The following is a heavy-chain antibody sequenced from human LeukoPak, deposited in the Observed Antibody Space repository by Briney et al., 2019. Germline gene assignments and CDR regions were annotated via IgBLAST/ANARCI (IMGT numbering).Heavy chain of an antibody. D-gene: IGHD1-1*01. CDR3: ARAPGYGAAYYFDY. V-gene: IGHV3-30*03. CDR2: ISSDGRNK. CDR1: GFTFSTYG. Sequence: GGSLRLSCAASGFTFSTYGMHWVRQAPGKGLEWVAVISSDGRNKYYADSVKGRFTISRDNSMNTLYLQMNSLRPEDTAVYYCARAPGYGAAYYFDYWGQGTLVTVSS. J-gene: IGHJ4*02.